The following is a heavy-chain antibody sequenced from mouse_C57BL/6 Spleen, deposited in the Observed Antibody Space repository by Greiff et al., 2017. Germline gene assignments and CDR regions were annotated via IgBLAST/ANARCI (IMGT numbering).Heavy chain of an antibody. CDR1: GYTFTSYT. D-gene: IGHD1-1*01. V-gene: IGHV1-4*01. CDR2: INPSSGYT. CDR3: ARELLRTGAMDY. J-gene: IGHJ4*01. Sequence: QVQLQQSGAELARPGASVKMSCKASGYTFTSYTMHWVKQRPGQGLEWIGYINPSSGYTKYNQKFKDKATLTADKSSSTAYMQLSSLTSEDSAVYYCARELLRTGAMDYWGQGTTVTVSS.